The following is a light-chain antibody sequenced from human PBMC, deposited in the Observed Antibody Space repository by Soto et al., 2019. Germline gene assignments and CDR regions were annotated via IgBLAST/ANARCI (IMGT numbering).Light chain of an antibody. V-gene: IGKV3-15*01. J-gene: IGKJ5*01. Sequence: MVVKQSPATLSVSPGEGVTLSCRASQSVSSSLAWYQQRPGQAPRLLIYDTSTRAAGIAARFSGSGSGTDFTLTISRLEPEDFAVYYCQQYNNWPPITFGQGTRLEIK. CDR1: QSVSSS. CDR3: QQYNNWPPIT. CDR2: DTS.